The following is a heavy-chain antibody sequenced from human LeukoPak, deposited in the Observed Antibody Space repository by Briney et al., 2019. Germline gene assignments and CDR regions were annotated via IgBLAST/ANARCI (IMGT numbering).Heavy chain of an antibody. Sequence: PSETLSLTCTVSGGSISSYYWSWIRQPPGKGLEWIGYIYYSGSTNYNPSLKSRVTISVDTSKNQFSLKLSSVTAADTAVYYCARPNSSGATGAFDIWGQGTMVTVSS. V-gene: IGHV4-59*01. J-gene: IGHJ3*02. D-gene: IGHD6-19*01. CDR2: IYYSGST. CDR3: ARPNSSGATGAFDI. CDR1: GGSISSYY.